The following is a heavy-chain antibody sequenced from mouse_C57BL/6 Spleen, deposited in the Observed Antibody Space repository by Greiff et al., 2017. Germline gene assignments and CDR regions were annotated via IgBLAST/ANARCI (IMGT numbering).Heavy chain of an antibody. V-gene: IGHV3-8*01. J-gene: IGHJ4*01. CDR2: ISYSGST. CDR3: ARYRYYGNYAMDY. D-gene: IGHD2-1*01. CDR1: GYSITSDY. Sequence: EVKLLESGPGLAKPSQTLSLTCSVTGYSITSDYWNWIRKFPGNKLEYMGYISYSGSTYYKPSLKSRISITRDTSKNQYYLQLNSVTTEDTATYYCARYRYYGNYAMDYWGQGTSVTVSS.